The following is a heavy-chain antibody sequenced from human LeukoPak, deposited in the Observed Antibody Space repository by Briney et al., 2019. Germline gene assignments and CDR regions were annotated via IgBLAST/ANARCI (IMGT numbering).Heavy chain of an antibody. J-gene: IGHJ4*02. D-gene: IGHD4-23*01. CDR3: AREFYYGGNFPLFDY. Sequence: GASVKVSCKPSGYTLTSYGVHWVRQAPGQGLEWMGWVNAYSGYTKYAQNLQDRFTLTTDTSTTTAYMELRSLTSDDTAIYYCAREFYYGGNFPLFDYWGQGTLVTVSS. V-gene: IGHV1-18*01. CDR1: GYTLTSYG. CDR2: VNAYSGYT.